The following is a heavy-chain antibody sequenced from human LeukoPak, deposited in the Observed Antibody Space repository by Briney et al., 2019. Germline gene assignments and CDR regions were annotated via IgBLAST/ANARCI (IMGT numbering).Heavy chain of an antibody. V-gene: IGHV3-23*01. CDR1: GFIFSSYA. CDR3: AKDRTFRGLMGESTA. Sequence: SGGSLRLSCAASGFIFSSYAMSWVPQAPGKGLEGVPGNSSGGGTSFYGDSGKGLFTISRDNAKNTLFLQMNSLRAEDTAVYFCAKDRTFRGLMGESTAWGRGTMVTISS. J-gene: IGHJ3*01. CDR2: NSSGGGTS. D-gene: IGHD3-10*01.